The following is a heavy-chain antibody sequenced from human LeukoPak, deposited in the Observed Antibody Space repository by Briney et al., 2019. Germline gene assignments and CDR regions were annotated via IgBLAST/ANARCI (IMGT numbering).Heavy chain of an antibody. V-gene: IGHV3-23*01. CDR3: ARDSRQYSMVRGVIDY. D-gene: IGHD3-10*01. CDR1: GFTFSSYA. Sequence: GGSLRLSCAASGFTFSSYAMSWVRQAPGKGLEWVSAISDSDDTTDYADSVKGRFTISRDNAKNSLYLQMNSLRAEDTAVYYCARDSRQYSMVRGVIDYWGQGTLVTVSS. CDR2: ISDSDDTT. J-gene: IGHJ4*02.